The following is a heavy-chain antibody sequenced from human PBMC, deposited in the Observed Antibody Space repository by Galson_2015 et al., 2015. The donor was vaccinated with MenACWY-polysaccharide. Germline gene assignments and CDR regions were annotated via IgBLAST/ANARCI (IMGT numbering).Heavy chain of an antibody. V-gene: IGHV4-39*01. CDR2: THYSGST. CDR1: GGSISNSNYY. CDR3: AKRGKWNSPSDY. J-gene: IGHJ4*02. Sequence: SETLSLTCSVSGGSISNSNYYWGWIRQPPGKGLEWIGSTHYSGSTYYNPSLKSRVTMSVDTSKNQFSLNLRSVTAADTAVYYCAKRGKWNSPSDYWGQGTLVTVSS. D-gene: IGHD1-7*01.